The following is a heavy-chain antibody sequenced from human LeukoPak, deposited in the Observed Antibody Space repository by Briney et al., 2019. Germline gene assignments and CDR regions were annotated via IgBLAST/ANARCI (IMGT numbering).Heavy chain of an antibody. J-gene: IGHJ4*02. CDR1: GGPISSSSYY. CDR2: IYYGGRT. D-gene: IGHD6-19*01. CDR3: ATSVTSSSGWYYGY. V-gene: IGHV4-39*01. Sequence: PSETLSLTCSVSGGPISSSSYYWGWIRQPPGKGLEWIGTIYYGGRTYYNPSLKSRVTMPVDTSKNQFSLKLSSVTAADTAIYYCATSVTSSSGWYYGYWGQGSLVTVSS.